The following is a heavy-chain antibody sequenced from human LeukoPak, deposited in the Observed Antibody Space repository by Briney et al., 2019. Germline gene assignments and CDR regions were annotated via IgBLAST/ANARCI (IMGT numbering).Heavy chain of an antibody. V-gene: IGHV1-69*05. CDR2: IIPIFGTA. CDR1: GGTFSSYA. CDR3: ARTRDGYNDAYDI. D-gene: IGHD5-24*01. J-gene: IGHJ3*02. Sequence: SVKVSCKASGGTFSSYAISWVRQAPGQGLEWMGGIIPIFGTANYAQNFQGRVTMTRDTSTSTVYMELSSLRSEDTAIYYCARTRDGYNDAYDIWGQGTVVTVPS.